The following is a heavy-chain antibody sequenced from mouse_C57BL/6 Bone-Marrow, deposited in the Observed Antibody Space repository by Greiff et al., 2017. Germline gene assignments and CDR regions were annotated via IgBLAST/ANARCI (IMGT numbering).Heavy chain of an antibody. Sequence: QVQLQQSGPGLVAPSQSLSITCTVSGFSLTSYAISWVRQPPGKGLEWLGVIWTGGGTNYNSALKSRLSISKDNSKSQVFLQMNSLQTDNTARYXCARFYYGSPCAYWGQGTLVTVSA. J-gene: IGHJ3*01. D-gene: IGHD1-1*01. CDR3: ARFYYGSPCAY. CDR1: GFSLTSYA. CDR2: IWTGGGT. V-gene: IGHV2-9-1*01.